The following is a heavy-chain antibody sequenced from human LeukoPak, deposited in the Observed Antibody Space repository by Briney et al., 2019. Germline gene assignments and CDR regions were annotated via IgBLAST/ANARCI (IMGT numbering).Heavy chain of an antibody. D-gene: IGHD6-19*01. CDR2: ISGDGGIT. Sequence: GGPLRLSCAASGSTFSSHAMTWVRQAPGKGLEWVSTISGDGGITYYADSVKGRFTISRDNSKNTLYLQMNSLRAEDTAVYYCAKDLIAVGDGYYFDYWGQGTLVTVSS. CDR3: AKDLIAVGDGYYFDY. V-gene: IGHV3-23*01. J-gene: IGHJ4*02. CDR1: GSTFSSHA.